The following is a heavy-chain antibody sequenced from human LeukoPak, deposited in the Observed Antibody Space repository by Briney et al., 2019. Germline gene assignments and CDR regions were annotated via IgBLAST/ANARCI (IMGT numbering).Heavy chain of an antibody. CDR1: GYTFTVYY. CDR2: INPNSGGT. Sequence: ASVKVSCKASGYTFTVYYMHWVRQAPGQGLEWMGWINPNSGGTNYAQKFQCRVTMTRDTSISPAYIELSRLRSDDTAVYYCARDWDFWSGYYYGMDVWGQGTTVTVSS. V-gene: IGHV1-2*02. J-gene: IGHJ6*02. CDR3: ARDWDFWSGYYYGMDV. D-gene: IGHD3-3*01.